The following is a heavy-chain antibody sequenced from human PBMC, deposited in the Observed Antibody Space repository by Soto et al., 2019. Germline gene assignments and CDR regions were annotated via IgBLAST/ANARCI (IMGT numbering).Heavy chain of an antibody. CDR3: AREPSP. CDR1: GGSISGYY. V-gene: IGHV4-59*06. CDR2: IYYSGST. Sequence: PSETLSLTCTVSGGSISGYYWSWIRQPPGKGLEWIGYIYYSGSTYYNPSLKSRVAISVDTSKNQFSLKLSSVTAADTAVYYCAREPSPWGQGTLVTVSS. J-gene: IGHJ5*02.